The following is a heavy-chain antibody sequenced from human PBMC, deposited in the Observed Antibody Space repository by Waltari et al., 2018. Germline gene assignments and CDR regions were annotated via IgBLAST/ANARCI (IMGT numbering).Heavy chain of an antibody. CDR3: ARELGDSAGY. CDR2: MSSRSRYI. D-gene: IGHD2-15*01. Sequence: EVQLVESGGGLVKPGGSLRISCAASGFTSSSYSMNWVRQARGKGLEWVSSMSSRSRYIYYADSVKGRFTIARDNAKDSLYLEMNSLRAEDTAVYYCARELGDSAGYWGQGTLVTVAS. V-gene: IGHV3-21*01. J-gene: IGHJ4*02. CDR1: GFTSSSYS.